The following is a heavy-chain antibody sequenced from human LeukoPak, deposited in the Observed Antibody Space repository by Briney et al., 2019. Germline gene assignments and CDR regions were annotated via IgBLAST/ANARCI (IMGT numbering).Heavy chain of an antibody. D-gene: IGHD5-18*01. CDR1: GFTFSTSG. V-gene: IGHV3-23*01. Sequence: GGSLRPSCAASGFTFSTSGMTWVRQAPGKGLDWVSIISGSGGTPYYTDSVKGRFTISRDNSKNTLYLQMNSLRAEDTAVYFCAKSRGIQAFDYWGQGTLVSVSS. CDR3: AKSRGIQAFDY. J-gene: IGHJ4*02. CDR2: ISGSGGTP.